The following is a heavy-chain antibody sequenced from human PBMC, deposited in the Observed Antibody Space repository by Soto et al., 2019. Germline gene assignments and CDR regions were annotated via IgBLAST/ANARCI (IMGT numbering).Heavy chain of an antibody. J-gene: IGHJ4*02. CDR1: GYTFTAFY. Sequence: ASVNVSCKASGYTFTAFYMNWVRQAPGQGIEWMGSINPNTGVTRHAQKFQDRVTMSIDTSANLFSMKLSSVTAADTAIYYCGRGFYGSGGPDVWGPGTLVTVSS. D-gene: IGHD3-10*01. CDR3: GRGFYGSGGPDV. CDR2: INPNTGVT. V-gene: IGHV1-2*02.